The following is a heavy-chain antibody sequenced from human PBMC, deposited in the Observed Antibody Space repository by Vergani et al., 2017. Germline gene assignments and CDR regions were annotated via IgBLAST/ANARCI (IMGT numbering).Heavy chain of an antibody. D-gene: IGHD1-26*01. J-gene: IGHJ4*02. V-gene: IGHV3-23*01. CDR3: AKDWRSGSYFTPWVDY. CDR1: GFTFSSYA. Sequence: EVQLLESGGGLVQPGGSLRLSCAASGFTFSSYAMSWVRQAPGKGLEWVSAISGSGGSTYYADSVKGRFTISRDNSKNTLYLQMNSLRAGDTAVYYCAKDWRSGSYFTPWVDYWGQGTLVTVSS. CDR2: ISGSGGST.